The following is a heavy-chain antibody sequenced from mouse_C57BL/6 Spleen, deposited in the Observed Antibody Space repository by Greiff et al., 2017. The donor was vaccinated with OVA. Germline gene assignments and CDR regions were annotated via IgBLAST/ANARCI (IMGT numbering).Heavy chain of an antibody. Sequence: EVKLMESEGGLVQPGSSMKLSCTASGFTFSDYYMAWVRQVPEKGLEWVANINYDGSSTYYLDSLKSRFIISRDNAKNILYLQMSSLKSEDTATYYCARDRAAQATGAMDYWGQGTSVTVSS. D-gene: IGHD3-2*02. CDR1: GFTFSDYY. V-gene: IGHV5-16*01. CDR2: INYDGSST. CDR3: ARDRAAQATGAMDY. J-gene: IGHJ4*01.